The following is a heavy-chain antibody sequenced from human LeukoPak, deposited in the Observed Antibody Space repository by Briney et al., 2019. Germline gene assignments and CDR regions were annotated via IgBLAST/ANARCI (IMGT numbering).Heavy chain of an antibody. CDR1: GGTFSSYA. CDR2: IIPIFGTA. D-gene: IGHD3-10*01. V-gene: IGHV1-69*05. J-gene: IGHJ4*02. CDR3: ARVVAYGSAQIDY. Sequence: GASVKVSCKASGGTFSSYAISWVRQAPGQGLEWVGGIIPIFGTANYAQKFQGRVTITTDESTSTAYMELSSLRSEDTAVYYCARVVAYGSAQIDYWGPGTLVTVSS.